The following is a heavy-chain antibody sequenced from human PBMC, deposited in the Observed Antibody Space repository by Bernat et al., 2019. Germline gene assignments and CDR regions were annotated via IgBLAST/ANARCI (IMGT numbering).Heavy chain of an antibody. V-gene: IGHV1-69*01. D-gene: IGHD3-3*01. Sequence: QVQLVQSGAEVKKPGSSVKVSCKASGGTFSSSAISWVRQAPGQGLEWMGGIIPIFGTANYAQKSQGRVTITADESTSTAFMELSSLGSEDTAVYYCARAALRALYDCWSGLHFDIWGQGKMVTVSS. CDR1: GGTFSSSA. CDR2: IIPIFGTA. J-gene: IGHJ3*02. CDR3: ARAALRALYDCWSGLHFDI.